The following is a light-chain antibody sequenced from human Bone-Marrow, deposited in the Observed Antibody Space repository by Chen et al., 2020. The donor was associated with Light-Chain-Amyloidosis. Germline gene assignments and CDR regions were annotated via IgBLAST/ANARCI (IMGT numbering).Light chain of an antibody. Sequence: SYELTQPPSVSVSPGRTARITCSGDDLPTKYAYWYQQKPGQAPVLVIHRDTERPSGISERFSGSSAGATATLTISGVQAEEEADYHCQSADSSGTYEVIFGGGTKLTVL. J-gene: IGLJ2*01. CDR1: DLPTKY. V-gene: IGLV3-25*02. CDR2: RDT. CDR3: QSADSSGTYEVI.